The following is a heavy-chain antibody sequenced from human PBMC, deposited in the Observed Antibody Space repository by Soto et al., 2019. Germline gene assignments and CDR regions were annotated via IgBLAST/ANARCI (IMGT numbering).Heavy chain of an antibody. CDR1: GYTFTNYA. CDR3: ARAGYNGNRYFDL. D-gene: IGHD5-12*01. J-gene: IGHJ2*01. CDR2: INVGTAKT. V-gene: IGHV1-3*01. Sequence: ASVKVSCKASGYTFTNYAMHWLRQAPGQRLEWMGWINVGTAKTKYSQKLQGRVTITRDTSASTVYMEVSSLRFEDTAVHYCARAGYNGNRYFDLWGRGTLVTISS.